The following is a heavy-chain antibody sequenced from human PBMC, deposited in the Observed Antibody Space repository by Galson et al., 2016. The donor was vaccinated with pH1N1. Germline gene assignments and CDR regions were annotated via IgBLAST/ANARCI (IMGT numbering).Heavy chain of an antibody. V-gene: IGHV3-30*18. CDR1: GFTFSSFG. D-gene: IGHD5-18*01. Sequence: SLRLSCAASGFTFSSFGMHWVRQAPGKGLEWMAVISYDGSVEYYGDSVKGRFSITRDNPKNTLYLQRNSLRPEDTAVYYCSKESDEDWSGSKRYSYDYWDQGALVTVSA. CDR3: SKESDEDWSGSKRYSYDY. CDR2: ISYDGSVE. J-gene: IGHJ4*02.